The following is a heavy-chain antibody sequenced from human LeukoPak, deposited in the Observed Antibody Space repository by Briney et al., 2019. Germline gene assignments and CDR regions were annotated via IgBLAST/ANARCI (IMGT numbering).Heavy chain of an antibody. CDR3: ARGAVVVPAAMGTSSWFDP. CDR1: GGSISSYY. V-gene: IGHV4-59*01. CDR2: IYYSGST. D-gene: IGHD2-2*01. J-gene: IGHJ5*02. Sequence: SETLSLTCTVSGGSISSYYWSWIRQPPGKGLEWIGYIYYSGSTNYNPSLKSRVTISVDTSKNQFSLKLSSVTAADTAVYYCARGAVVVPAAMGTSSWFDPWGQGTLVTVSS.